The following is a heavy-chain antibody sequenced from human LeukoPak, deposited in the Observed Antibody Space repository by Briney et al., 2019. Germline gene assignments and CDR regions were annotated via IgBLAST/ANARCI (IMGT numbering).Heavy chain of an antibody. Sequence: GGSLRLSCAASGFSFSSYGMHWVRQAPGRGLEWVATISYDGRNKHYADSVKGRFTISRDSSKNTLDLQMNSLRAEDTAVYYCARESAAAVGYWGQGTLVTVSS. D-gene: IGHD6-13*01. V-gene: IGHV3-30*03. CDR1: GFSFSSYG. CDR3: ARESAAAVGY. J-gene: IGHJ4*02. CDR2: ISYDGRNK.